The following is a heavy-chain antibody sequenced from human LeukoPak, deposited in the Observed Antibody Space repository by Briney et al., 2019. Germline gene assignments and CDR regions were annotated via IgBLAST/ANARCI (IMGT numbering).Heavy chain of an antibody. V-gene: IGHV4-39*01. CDR2: IYYSGTT. CDR3: ARMIGDDAFDI. Sequence: PSETLSLTCTVSGGSIGSSSYYWDWIRQPPGKGLEWIGTIYYSGTTYYNPSLKSRVTISVDTSRNQFSLKLSSVTATDTAVYYCARMIGDDAFDIWGQGTMVTVSS. CDR1: GGSIGSSSYY. D-gene: IGHD3-22*01. J-gene: IGHJ3*02.